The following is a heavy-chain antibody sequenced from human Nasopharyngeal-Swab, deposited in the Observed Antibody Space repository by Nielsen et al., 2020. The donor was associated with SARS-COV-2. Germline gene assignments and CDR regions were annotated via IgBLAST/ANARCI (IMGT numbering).Heavy chain of an antibody. Sequence: WIRQPPGKGLEWVAVISYDGSNKYYADSVKGRFTISRDNSKNTLYLQMNSLRAEDTAVYYCAKDQRWAARGVDALDIWGQGTMVTV. D-gene: IGHD6-6*01. CDR2: ISYDGSNK. V-gene: IGHV3-30-3*02. CDR3: AKDQRWAARGVDALDI. J-gene: IGHJ3*02.